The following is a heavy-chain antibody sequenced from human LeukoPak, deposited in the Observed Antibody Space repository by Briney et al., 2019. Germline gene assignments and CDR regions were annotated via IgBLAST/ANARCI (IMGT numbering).Heavy chain of an antibody. CDR2: IYTSGST. CDR1: GGSFSGYY. J-gene: IGHJ3*02. D-gene: IGHD2-15*01. V-gene: IGHV4-59*10. CDR3: ARGSFYVFDAFDI. Sequence: PSETLSLTCAVYGGSFSGYYWSWIRQPAGKGLEWIGRIYTSGSTNYNPSLKSRVTMSVDTSKNQFSLKLSSVTAADTAVYYCARGSFYVFDAFDIWGQGTMVTVSS.